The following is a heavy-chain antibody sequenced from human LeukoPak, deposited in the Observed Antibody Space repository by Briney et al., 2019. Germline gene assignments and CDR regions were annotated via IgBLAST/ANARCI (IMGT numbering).Heavy chain of an antibody. Sequence: GASVKVSCKASGYTFTSYAMNWVRQAPGQGLEWMGWINTNTGNPTYAQGFTGRFVFSLDTSVSTAYLQISSLKAEDTAVYYCARDGTRKYYDFWSGYNYYYYGMDVWGQGTTVTVSS. J-gene: IGHJ6*02. CDR1: GYTFTSYA. D-gene: IGHD3-3*01. V-gene: IGHV7-4-1*02. CDR3: ARDGTRKYYDFWSGYNYYYYGMDV. CDR2: INTNTGNP.